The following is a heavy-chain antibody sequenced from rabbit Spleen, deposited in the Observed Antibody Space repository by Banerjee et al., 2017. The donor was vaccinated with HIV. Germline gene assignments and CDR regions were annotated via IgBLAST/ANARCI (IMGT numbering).Heavy chain of an antibody. CDR2: INAVTGKA. Sequence: QEQLEESGGDLVKPEGSLTLTCTASGFSFSSSYWICWVRQAPGKGLEWIACINAVTGKAVYASWASGRFTFSKTSSTTVTLEMTSLTDADTATYFCARDLPDIIGWNFGWWGPGTLVTVS. J-gene: IGHJ4*01. V-gene: IGHV1S45*01. CDR1: GFSFSSSYW. CDR3: ARDLPDIIGWNFGW. D-gene: IGHD1-1*01.